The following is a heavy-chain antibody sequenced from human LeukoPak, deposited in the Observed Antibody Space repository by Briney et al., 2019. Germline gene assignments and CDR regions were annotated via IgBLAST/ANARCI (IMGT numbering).Heavy chain of an antibody. D-gene: IGHD2/OR15-2a*01. Sequence: PGGSLRLSCEGSGSTFSSYGIHWVRQAPGKGLEWVAFIHYSGLKTNYGDSVKGRFTISRDNSEKTVYLQMNSVSPEDTAVYYCARDGGSGSFYRYFRHWGQGALVTVSS. V-gene: IGHV3-30*02. CDR2: IHYSGLKT. CDR3: ARDGGSGSFYRYFRH. CDR1: GSTFSSYG. J-gene: IGHJ1*01.